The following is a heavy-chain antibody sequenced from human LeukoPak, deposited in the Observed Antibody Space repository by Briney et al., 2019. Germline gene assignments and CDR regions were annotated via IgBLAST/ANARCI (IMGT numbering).Heavy chain of an antibody. V-gene: IGHV4-61*02. CDR3: ARSPTKRWIQLWSTLFDY. Sequence: SETLSLTCTVSGGSISSGSYYWSWIRQPAGKGLEWIGRIYTSGSTNYNPSLKSRVTISVDTSKNQFSLKLSSVTAADTAVYYCARSPTKRWIQLWSTLFDYWGQGTLVTVSS. CDR1: GGSISSGSYY. CDR2: IYTSGST. D-gene: IGHD5-18*01. J-gene: IGHJ4*02.